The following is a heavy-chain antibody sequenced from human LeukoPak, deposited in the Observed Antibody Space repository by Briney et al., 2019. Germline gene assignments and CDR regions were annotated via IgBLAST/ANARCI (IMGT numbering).Heavy chain of an antibody. CDR2: ISYDGSNK. CDR3: ARDSFAEKGSIAVAGASDY. V-gene: IGHV3-30*04. Sequence: PGRSLRLSCAASGFTFSSYAMHWVRQAPGKGLEWVAVISYDGSNKYYADSVKGRFTISRDNSKNTLYLQMNSLRAEDTAVYYCARDSFAEKGSIAVAGASDYWGQGTLVTVSS. CDR1: GFTFSSYA. J-gene: IGHJ4*02. D-gene: IGHD6-19*01.